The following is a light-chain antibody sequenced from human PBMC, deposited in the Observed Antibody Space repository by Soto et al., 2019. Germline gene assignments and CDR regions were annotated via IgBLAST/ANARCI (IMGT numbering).Light chain of an antibody. CDR2: EVD. Sequence: QSALTQPPSASGSPGQSVTISCTGTSSDVGGYNYVSWYQQPPGKAPKLMIYEVDRRPSGVPDRFSGSKSGNTASLTVSGLQAEDEADYYCSSYAAINSVVFGGGTKLTVL. CDR1: SSDVGGYNY. CDR3: SSYAAINSVV. V-gene: IGLV2-8*01. J-gene: IGLJ2*01.